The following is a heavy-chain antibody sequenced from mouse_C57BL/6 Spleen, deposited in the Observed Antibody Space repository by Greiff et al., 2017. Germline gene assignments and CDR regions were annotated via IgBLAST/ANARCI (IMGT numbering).Heavy chain of an antibody. CDR2: INPNNGGT. V-gene: IGHV1-26*01. CDR3: ARSGSKGLYFAMDY. CDR1: GYTFTDYY. J-gene: IGHJ4*01. D-gene: IGHD1-3*01. Sequence: EVQLQQSGPELVKPGASVKISCKASGYTFTDYYMNWVKQSHGKSLEWIGDINPNNGGTSYNQKFKGKATLTVDKSSSTAYMELRSLTSEDSAVYYCARSGSKGLYFAMDYWGQGTSVTVSS.